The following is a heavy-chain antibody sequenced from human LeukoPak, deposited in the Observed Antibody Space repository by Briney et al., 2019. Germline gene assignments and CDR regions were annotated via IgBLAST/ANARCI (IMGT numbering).Heavy chain of an antibody. V-gene: IGHV3-23*01. D-gene: IGHD2/OR15-2a*01. Sequence: GGSLRLSCAASGFTFKDYVMSWVRQAPGKGLEWLSHISGSGNSAHYADSVKGRFTISRDNSKNTVYLQMNSLRAEDTAVYYCAKDRGLGFYDDSGHHYWGQGTLVTVSS. CDR3: AKDRGLGFYDDSGHHY. J-gene: IGHJ4*02. CDR1: GFTFKDYV. CDR2: ISGSGNSA.